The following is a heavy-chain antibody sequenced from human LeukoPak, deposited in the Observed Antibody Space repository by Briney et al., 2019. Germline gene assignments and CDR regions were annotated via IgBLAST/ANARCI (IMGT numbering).Heavy chain of an antibody. CDR2: INPNSGGT. Sequence: GASVTVSCKASRYTFTGYYMHWVRQAPGQGLEWMGWINPNSGGTNYAQKFQGRVTMTRDTSISTAYMELSRLRSDDTAVYYCARASEYSSTLTDYWGQGTLVTVSS. CDR3: ARASEYSSTLTDY. D-gene: IGHD6-13*01. V-gene: IGHV1-2*02. CDR1: RYTFTGYY. J-gene: IGHJ4*02.